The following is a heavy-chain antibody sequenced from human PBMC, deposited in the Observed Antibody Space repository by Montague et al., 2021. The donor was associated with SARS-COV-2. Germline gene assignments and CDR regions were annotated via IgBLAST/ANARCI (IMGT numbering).Heavy chain of an antibody. J-gene: IGHJ4*02. Sequence: TLSLTCTVSGGSISSGGYYWSWIRQHPGKGLEWIGYIYYSGSTYYNPSLKSRVTISVDTSKNQFSLKLSSVTAADTAVYYYARAPRNIFGVVLTFDYWGQGTLVTVSS. CDR3: ARAPRNIFGVVLTFDY. D-gene: IGHD3-3*01. CDR1: GGSISSGGYY. V-gene: IGHV4-31*03. CDR2: IYYSGST.